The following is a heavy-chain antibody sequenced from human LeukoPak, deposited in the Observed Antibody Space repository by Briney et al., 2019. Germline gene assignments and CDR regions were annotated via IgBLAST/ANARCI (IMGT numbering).Heavy chain of an antibody. CDR1: GGSFSDYY. CDR2: INHSGST. CDR3: ARGVPLGGYGVQQLVWGSYYYMDV. Sequence: PSETLSLTCAVYGGSFSDYYWAWIRQPPGKGLEWIGEINHSGSTNYNPSLKSRVTISVDTSKNQFSLKLSSVTAVDTAVYYCARGVPLGGYGVQQLVWGSYYYMDVWGSGTTVTVSS. V-gene: IGHV4-34*01. J-gene: IGHJ6*03. D-gene: IGHD3-16*01.